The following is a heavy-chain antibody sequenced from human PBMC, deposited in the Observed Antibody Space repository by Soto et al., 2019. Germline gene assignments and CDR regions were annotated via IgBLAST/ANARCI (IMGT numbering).Heavy chain of an antibody. CDR2: IYYSGST. Sequence: SETLSLTCTVSGGSISSYYWSWIRQPPGKGLEWIGYIYYSGSTNYNPSLKSRVTISVDTSKNQFSLKLSSVTAADTAVYYCAREGVTRKYYYFGMDLWGQGTKVTVSS. CDR1: GGSISSYY. J-gene: IGHJ6*02. CDR3: AREGVTRKYYYFGMDL. D-gene: IGHD2-21*02. V-gene: IGHV4-59*01.